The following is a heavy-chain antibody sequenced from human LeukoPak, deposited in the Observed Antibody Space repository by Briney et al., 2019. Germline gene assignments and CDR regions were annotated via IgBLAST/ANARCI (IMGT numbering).Heavy chain of an antibody. CDR1: GYIFTGYC. CDR3: AREAPPDRGYTYGSNDY. J-gene: IGHJ4*02. Sequence: GASVKVSCKTSGYIFTGYCMHWVRQAPGQGLEWMGRTNPNNGVTNYAQKFQGRVTMTRDTSINTAYMEVDRLTSDDTAIYYCAREAPPDRGYTYGSNDYWGQGTLVTVSS. V-gene: IGHV1-2*06. D-gene: IGHD5-18*01. CDR2: TNPNNGVT.